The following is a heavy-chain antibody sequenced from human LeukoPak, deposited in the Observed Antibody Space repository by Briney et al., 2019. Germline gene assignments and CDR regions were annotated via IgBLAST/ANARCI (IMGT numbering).Heavy chain of an antibody. CDR3: ARERWLQGFG. CDR1: GYTFTGYY. J-gene: IGHJ4*02. Sequence: GSSVKVSYKASGYTFTGYYMLWVRQAPGQGLEWMGWINPNSGVTNSAPKFQGRVTMTRDTSISTGYMELSRLRSDDTAAYYCARERWLQGFGWGQGTLVTVSS. V-gene: IGHV1-2*02. CDR2: INPNSGVT. D-gene: IGHD5-24*01.